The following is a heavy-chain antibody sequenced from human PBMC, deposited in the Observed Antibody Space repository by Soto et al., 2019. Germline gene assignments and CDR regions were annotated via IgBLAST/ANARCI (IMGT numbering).Heavy chain of an antibody. CDR2: IYYSGST. Sequence: ASETLSLTCTVSGGSISSGDYYWSWIRQPPGKGLEWIGYIYYSGSTYYNPSLKSRVTISVDTSNNQFSLKLSSVTAADTAVYYCAIGLEGYCSGGSCYSYWFDPWGQGTLVTVSS. CDR1: GGSISSGDYY. J-gene: IGHJ5*02. V-gene: IGHV4-30-4*01. CDR3: AIGLEGYCSGGSCYSYWFDP. D-gene: IGHD2-15*01.